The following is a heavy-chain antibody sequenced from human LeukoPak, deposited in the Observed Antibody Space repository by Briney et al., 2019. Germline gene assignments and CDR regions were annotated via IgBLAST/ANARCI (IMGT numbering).Heavy chain of an antibody. J-gene: IGHJ6*02. V-gene: IGHV4-59*08. Sequence: SETLSLTCTVSGGSISSYYWSWIRQPPGKGLEWIGYIYYSGSTNYNPSLRSRVTISVDTSKNQFSLKLSSVTAADTAVYYCARRKSPDSSGYSLYYYGMDVWGQGTTVTVSS. D-gene: IGHD3-22*01. CDR2: IYYSGST. CDR3: ARRKSPDSSGYSLYYYGMDV. CDR1: GGSISSYY.